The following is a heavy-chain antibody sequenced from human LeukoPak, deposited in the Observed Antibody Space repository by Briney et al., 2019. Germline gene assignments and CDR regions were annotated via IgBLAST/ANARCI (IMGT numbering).Heavy chain of an antibody. CDR1: GFTFSLYS. J-gene: IGHJ4*02. V-gene: IGHV3-21*06. Sequence: KPGGSLRLSCAASGFTFSLYSMSWVRQAPGEGLEWVATISSSGTYIYYIDSVKGRFTIPRDNARNSLYLQMNSLRAEDTAVYYCARETNTSDTSGYIRADVRRDDHWGQGTLVTVSS. D-gene: IGHD3-22*01. CDR2: ISSSGTYI. CDR3: ARETNTSDTSGYIRADVRRDDH.